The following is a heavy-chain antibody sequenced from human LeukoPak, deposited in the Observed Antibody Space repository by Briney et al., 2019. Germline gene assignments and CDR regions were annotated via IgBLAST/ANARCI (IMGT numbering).Heavy chain of an antibody. J-gene: IGHJ4*02. CDR2: MSGRGFPI. CDR3: ARVGIVLAGPFDY. Sequence: GGSLRLSCAASGFTFSDYYMSWIRQAPGKGLEWISYMSGRGFPIYYADSVKGRFTISQDNAKNTLYLQMNSLRVEDTAVYFCARVGIVLAGPFDYWGQGTPVTVS. V-gene: IGHV3-11*01. D-gene: IGHD1-26*01. CDR1: GFTFSDYY.